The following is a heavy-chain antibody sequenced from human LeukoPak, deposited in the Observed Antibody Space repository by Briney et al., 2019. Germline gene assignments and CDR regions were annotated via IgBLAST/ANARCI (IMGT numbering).Heavy chain of an antibody. CDR3: ASLYSYGQEAGYYFDY. J-gene: IGHJ4*02. CDR2: IYYSGST. V-gene: IGHV4-31*03. Sequence: SETLSLTCTVSGGSISSGGYYWSWIRQHPGKGLEWIGYIYYSGSTYYNPSLKSRVTISVDTSKNQFSLKLSSVTAADTAVYYCASLYSYGQEAGYYFDYWGQGALVTVSS. CDR1: GGSISSGGYY. D-gene: IGHD5-18*01.